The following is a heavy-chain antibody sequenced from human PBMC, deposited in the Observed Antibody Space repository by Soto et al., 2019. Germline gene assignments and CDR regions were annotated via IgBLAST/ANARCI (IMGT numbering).Heavy chain of an antibody. Sequence: SETLSLTCTVSGGSISSYYWSWIRQPPGKGLEWIGYIYYSGSTNYNPSLKSRVTISVDTSKNQFSLKLSSVTAADTAVYYCAILYGSGSYYPLEYYYYGMDVWGQGTTVTVSS. D-gene: IGHD3-10*01. J-gene: IGHJ6*02. CDR1: GGSISSYY. V-gene: IGHV4-59*08. CDR3: AILYGSGSYYPLEYYYYGMDV. CDR2: IYYSGST.